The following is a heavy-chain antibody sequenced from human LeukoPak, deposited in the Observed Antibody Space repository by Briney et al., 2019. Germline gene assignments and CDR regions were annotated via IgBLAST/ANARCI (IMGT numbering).Heavy chain of an antibody. D-gene: IGHD2-21*01. CDR1: GYSFTTYW. J-gene: IGHJ4*02. CDR3: ARVLIRGDEIDY. Sequence: GESLKIFCKSSGYSFTTYWIAWVRQMPGKGLEWMGIIYPGDSDTRYSPSFQGQVTISADKSISTAYLQWTSLKASDSAMYYCARVLIRGDEIDYWGQGTLVTVSS. V-gene: IGHV5-51*01. CDR2: IYPGDSDT.